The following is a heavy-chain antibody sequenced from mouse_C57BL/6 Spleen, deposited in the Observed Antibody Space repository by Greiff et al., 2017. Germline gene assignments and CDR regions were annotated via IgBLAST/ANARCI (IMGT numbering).Heavy chain of an antibody. D-gene: IGHD1-1*01. V-gene: IGHV1-52*01. CDR1: GYTFTSYW. CDR2: IDPSDNET. J-gene: IGHJ2*01. Sequence: VQLQQPGAELVRPGSSVTLSCKASGYTFTSYWMHWVKQRPIQGLEWNGNIDPSDNETHYNQNFKDKATCTVDKSSITAYMQLSSLTSEDSAVYYCARDDGSSFDYWGQGTTLTVSS. CDR3: ARDDGSSFDY.